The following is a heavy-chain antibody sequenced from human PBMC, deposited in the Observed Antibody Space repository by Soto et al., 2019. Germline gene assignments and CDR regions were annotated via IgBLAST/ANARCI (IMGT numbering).Heavy chain of an antibody. V-gene: IGHV1-2*02. CDR3: ASHDPGARLDP. J-gene: IGHJ5*02. CDR1: RYIFTAYF. D-gene: IGHD1-1*01. Sequence: GASVKVSCKAPRYIFTAYFMHWVRQAPGQGLEWMGWINPNNGATHYGLSFQGRVTMTRDTSISTAYMELSSLRSDDTAVYYCASHDPGARLDPWGQGPLVTVSS. CDR2: INPNNGAT.